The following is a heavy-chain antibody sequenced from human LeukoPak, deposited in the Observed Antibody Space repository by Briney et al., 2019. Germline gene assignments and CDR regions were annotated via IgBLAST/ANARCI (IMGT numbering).Heavy chain of an antibody. CDR2: ISSSSSYV. CDR3: ARAIVMGAAYYLDY. V-gene: IGHV3-21*01. D-gene: IGHD1-26*01. J-gene: IGHJ4*02. Sequence: GGSLRLSCAASGFAFSTYSMNWVRQAPGKGLEWVSCISSSSSYVYYADSLKGRFTISRDNARNSLYLQMNSLRAEDTAVYYCARAIVMGAAYYLDYWGQGTLVTVSS. CDR1: GFAFSTYS.